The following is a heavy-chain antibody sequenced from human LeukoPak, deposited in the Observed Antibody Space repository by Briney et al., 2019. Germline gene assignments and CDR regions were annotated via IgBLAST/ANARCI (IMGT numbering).Heavy chain of an antibody. Sequence: ASVKVSCKASGYTFTSYDINWVRQATGQGLEWMGWMNPNSGNTGYAQKFQGRVTMTRNTSISTAYMELSSLRSEDTAVYYCASWRGSSDSGGYYYDYWGQGTLVTVSS. CDR2: MNPNSGNT. CDR3: ASWRGSSDSGGYYYDY. J-gene: IGHJ4*02. CDR1: GYTFTSYD. V-gene: IGHV1-8*01. D-gene: IGHD3-22*01.